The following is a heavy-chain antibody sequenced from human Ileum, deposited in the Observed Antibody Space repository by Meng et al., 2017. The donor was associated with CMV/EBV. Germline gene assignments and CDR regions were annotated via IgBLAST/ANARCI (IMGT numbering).Heavy chain of an antibody. CDR1: YY. D-gene: IGHD3-22*01. V-gene: IGHV1-2*02. Sequence: YYMPWVRQAPGQGLEWMGWINPNSGGTNYAQKFQGRVTMTRDTSISTAYMELSRLRSDDTAVYYCARGDFAITYYYDSSGYPTLDYWGQGTLVTVSS. CDR2: INPNSGGT. J-gene: IGHJ4*02. CDR3: ARGDFAITYYYDSSGYPTLDY.